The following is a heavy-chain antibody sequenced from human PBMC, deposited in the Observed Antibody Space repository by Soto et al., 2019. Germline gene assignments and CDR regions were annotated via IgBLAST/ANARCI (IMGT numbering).Heavy chain of an antibody. CDR2: TYYRSKWYN. Sequence: PSQTLSLTCAISGDSVSGNSAACNWIRQSPSRGLEWLGRTYYRSKWYNDYAVSAKSRITISPDTSRNQFSLHLDSVTPEDTAIYYCARGKVYESRGGMDVWGQGTTVTVSS. D-gene: IGHD2-8*01. J-gene: IGHJ6*02. V-gene: IGHV6-1*01. CDR3: ARGKVYESRGGMDV. CDR1: GDSVSGNSAA.